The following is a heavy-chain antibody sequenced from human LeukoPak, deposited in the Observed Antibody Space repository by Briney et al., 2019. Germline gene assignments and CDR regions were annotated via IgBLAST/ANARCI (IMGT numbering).Heavy chain of an antibody. CDR1: GFTFSSYA. CDR3: ANYYGSGSYFDY. V-gene: IGHV3-23*01. CDR2: TSGSGGST. J-gene: IGHJ4*02. D-gene: IGHD3-10*01. Sequence: GGSLRLSCAASGFTFSSYAMSWVRPAPGKGLEWVSATSGSGGSTYYADSVKGRFTISRDNSKNTLYLQMNSLRAEDTAVYYCANYYGSGSYFDYWGQGTLATVSS.